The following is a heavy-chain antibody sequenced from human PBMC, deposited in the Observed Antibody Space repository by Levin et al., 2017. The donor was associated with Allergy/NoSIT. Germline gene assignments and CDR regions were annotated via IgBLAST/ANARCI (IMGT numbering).Heavy chain of an antibody. Sequence: GESLKISCAASGFTFSSYWMHWVRQAPGKGLVWVSRINSDGSSTSYADSVKGRFTISRDNAKNTLYLQMNSLRAEDTAVYYCARVKDFSAYCGGDCYYESFDYWGQGTLVTVSS. CDR3: ARVKDFSAYCGGDCYYESFDY. J-gene: IGHJ4*02. CDR1: GFTFSSYW. V-gene: IGHV3-74*01. D-gene: IGHD2-21*02. CDR2: INSDGSST.